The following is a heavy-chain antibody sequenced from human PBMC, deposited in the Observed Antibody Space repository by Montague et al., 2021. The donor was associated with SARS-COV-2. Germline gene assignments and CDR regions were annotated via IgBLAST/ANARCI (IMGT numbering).Heavy chain of an antibody. CDR1: GFPFSSYA. CDR3: RVGNYYDSISDY. D-gene: IGHD3-22*01. CDR2: ISGSGGST. J-gene: IGHJ4*02. Sequence: YLSLSLAASGFPFSSYAMSWVRQAPGKGLEWVSAISGSGGSTYYADSVKGRFTISRDNSKNTLYLQMNSLRAEDTAVYYCRVGNYYDSISDYWGQGTLVTVSS. V-gene: IGHV3-23*01.